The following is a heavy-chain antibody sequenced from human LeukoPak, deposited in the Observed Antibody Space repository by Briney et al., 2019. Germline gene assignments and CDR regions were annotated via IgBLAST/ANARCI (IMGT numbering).Heavy chain of an antibody. CDR1: GYTFTGYG. J-gene: IGHJ4*02. CDR2: ISAYNGNT. D-gene: IGHD3-10*01. CDR3: ARVREVRGVIITSLGY. Sequence: ASVKVSCKASGYTFTGYGISWVRQAPGQGLEWMGWISAYNGNTNYAQKLQGRVTMTTDTSTSTAYMELRSLRSDDTAVYYCARVREVRGVIITSLGYWGQGTLVTVSS. V-gene: IGHV1-18*01.